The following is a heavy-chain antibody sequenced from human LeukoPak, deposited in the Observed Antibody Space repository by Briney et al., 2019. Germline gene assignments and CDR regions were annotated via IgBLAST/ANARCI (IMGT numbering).Heavy chain of an antibody. J-gene: IGHJ6*02. Sequence: GASVKVSCKPSGYTFTNFGFAWVRQATGQGLEWMGWISAYNGNTNYAQKLQGRVTMTTDTSTSTAYMELRSLRSDDTAVYYCARDGWTYYDFWSGYYYGMDVWGQGTTVTVSS. CDR1: GYTFTNFG. CDR3: ARDGWTYYDFWSGYYYGMDV. V-gene: IGHV1-18*01. CDR2: ISAYNGNT. D-gene: IGHD3-3*01.